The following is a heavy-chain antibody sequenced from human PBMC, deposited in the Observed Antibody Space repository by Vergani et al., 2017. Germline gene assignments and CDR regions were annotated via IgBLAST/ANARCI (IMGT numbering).Heavy chain of an antibody. CDR1: GFTFSSYW. D-gene: IGHD2-15*01. V-gene: IGHV3-74*01. Sequence: EVQLVESGGGLVQPGGSLRLSCAASGFTFSSYWMYWVRHAPGEGLVWVSRIRGDESETNYADSVKGRFTISRDNAKNTLYLQMNSLRAEDTAVYYCAKDLAGCSGGSCYYDYYYMDGWGKGTTLTVSS. J-gene: IGHJ6*03. CDR2: IRGDESET. CDR3: AKDLAGCSGGSCYYDYYYMDG.